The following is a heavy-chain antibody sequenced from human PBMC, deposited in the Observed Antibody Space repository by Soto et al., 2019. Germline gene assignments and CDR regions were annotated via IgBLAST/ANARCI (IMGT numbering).Heavy chain of an antibody. V-gene: IGHV4-30-4*01. Sequence: PSETLSLTCTVSGGSISSGDYYWSWIRQPPGKGLEWIGYIYYSGSTYYNPSLKSRVTISVDTSKNQFSLYLQMNSLRAEDTAVYYCAKGSTTVTSPLPDNWGQGTLVTVSS. CDR3: AKGSTTVTSPLPDN. J-gene: IGHJ4*02. D-gene: IGHD4-4*01. CDR2: IYYSGST. CDR1: GGSISSGDYY.